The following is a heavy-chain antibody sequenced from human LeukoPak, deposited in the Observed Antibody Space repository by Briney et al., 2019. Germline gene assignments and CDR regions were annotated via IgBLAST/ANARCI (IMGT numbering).Heavy chain of an antibody. CDR1: GFTFSSYA. Sequence: PGGSLRLSCAASGFTFSSYAMSWVRQAPGKGLEWVSAISGSGGSTYYADSVKGRFTISRDNSKNTLYLQMNSLRAEDTAVYYCAKRSYYGSGSYLLTADPYYFDYWGQGTLVTDSS. CDR2: ISGSGGST. J-gene: IGHJ4*02. D-gene: IGHD3-10*01. V-gene: IGHV3-23*01. CDR3: AKRSYYGSGSYLLTADPYYFDY.